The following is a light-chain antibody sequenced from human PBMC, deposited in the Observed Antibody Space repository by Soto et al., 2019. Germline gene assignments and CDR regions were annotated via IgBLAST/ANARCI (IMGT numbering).Light chain of an antibody. CDR2: AAS. J-gene: IGKJ3*01. Sequence: DIKMTQSPSSLSASVGDRVTITCRASQSISSYLNWYQQKPGKAPKLLIYAASSLQSGVPSRFSGSGSGTDFTLTISSLQPEDVATYYCQQSYSTLTFGPGTKVDIK. CDR1: QSISSY. CDR3: QQSYSTLT. V-gene: IGKV1-39*01.